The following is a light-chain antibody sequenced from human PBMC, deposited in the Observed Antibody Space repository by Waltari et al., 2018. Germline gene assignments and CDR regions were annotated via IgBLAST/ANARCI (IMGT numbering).Light chain of an antibody. CDR1: GGSIVNNY. J-gene: IGLJ3*02. CDR3: QSYTSSAV. Sequence: NFLLTQPHSVSESPGTTVIISCTRSGGSIVNNYVQWYQHRPGSAPSIVIYEDDQRPSGVPDRSSGSIDSSSNSASLTISGLKTEDEADYYCQSYTSSAVFGGGTKLTV. V-gene: IGLV6-57*04. CDR2: EDD.